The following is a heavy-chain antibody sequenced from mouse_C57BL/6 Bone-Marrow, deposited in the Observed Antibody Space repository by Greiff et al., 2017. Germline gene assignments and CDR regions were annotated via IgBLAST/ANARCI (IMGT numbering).Heavy chain of an antibody. CDR1: GYTFTSYW. J-gene: IGHJ4*01. V-gene: IGHV1-69*01. CDR2: IDPSDSYT. D-gene: IGHD1-1*01. Sequence: VQLQQPGAELVMPGASVKLSCKASGYTFTSYWMHWVKQRPGQGLEWIGEIDPSDSYTNYNQKFKGKSTLTVDKSSSTAYMPLSSLTSEDAAVYYCARCPYYYGSSPYYYAMDYWGQGTSVTVSS. CDR3: ARCPYYYGSSPYYYAMDY.